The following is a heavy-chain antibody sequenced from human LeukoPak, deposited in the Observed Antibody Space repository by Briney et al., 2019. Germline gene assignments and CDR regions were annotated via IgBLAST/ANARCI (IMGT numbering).Heavy chain of an antibody. CDR1: GFTFSRYW. J-gene: IGHJ4*02. Sequence: GSLRLSCAASGFTFSRYWMSWVRQAPGKGLEWVANIKQDGSESYYVDSVKGRFTISRDNAKNSLYLQMNSLRAEDTAVYYCASENYDILTGYYTHFDYWGQGTLVTVSS. CDR2: IKQDGSES. V-gene: IGHV3-7*01. CDR3: ASENYDILTGYYTHFDY. D-gene: IGHD3-9*01.